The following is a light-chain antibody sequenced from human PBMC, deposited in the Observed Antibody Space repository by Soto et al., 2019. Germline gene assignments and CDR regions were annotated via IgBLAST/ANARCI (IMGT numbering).Light chain of an antibody. CDR3: QQYDNLPPPT. V-gene: IGKV1-33*01. CDR2: DAS. J-gene: IGKJ3*01. CDR1: QDISNY. Sequence: DIQMTQSPSSLSASVGDSVTITCQASQDISNYLNWYQQKPGKAPKLLIYDASNLETGVPSRFSGSGSGTDFTFTISSLQPEDIATYYCQQYDNLPPPTFGPGTKVDIK.